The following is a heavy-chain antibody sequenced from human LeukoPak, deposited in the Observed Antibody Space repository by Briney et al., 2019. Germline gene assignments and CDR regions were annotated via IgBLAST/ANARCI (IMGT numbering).Heavy chain of an antibody. CDR1: GFTFSNYG. CDR2: IWYDGSNK. V-gene: IGHV3-33*01. Sequence: GGSLRLSCAASGFTFSNYGMHWVRQAPGKGLEGVALIWYDGSNKYYTDSVKGRLTISRDNSKDTLFLQMNSLRAEDTAVYYCAREGPRGNSQFDYWGQGTLVTVST. CDR3: AREGPRGNSQFDY. J-gene: IGHJ4*02. D-gene: IGHD2/OR15-2a*01.